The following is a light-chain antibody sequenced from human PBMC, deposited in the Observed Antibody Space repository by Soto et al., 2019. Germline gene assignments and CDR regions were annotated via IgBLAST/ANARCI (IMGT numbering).Light chain of an antibody. CDR3: QQFSSYPLT. J-gene: IGKJ4*01. CDR1: QTVRNNY. CDR2: DAS. V-gene: IGKV3-20*01. Sequence: EFVLTQSPGTLSLSPGERATLSCRASQTVRNNYLAWYQQKPGQAPSLLIYDASSRATSIPDRFSGGGSGTDFTLTISRLEPEDFAVYYCQQFSSYPLTFGGGTKVEIK.